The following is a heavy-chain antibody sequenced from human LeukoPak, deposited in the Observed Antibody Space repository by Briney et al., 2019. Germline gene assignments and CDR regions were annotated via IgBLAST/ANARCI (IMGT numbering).Heavy chain of an antibody. CDR1: GFTVSSNY. Sequence: GGSLRLSCAASGFTVSSNYMSWVRKAPGKGLEWVSVIFSGGSTYYADSVKGRFTISRDNSKNTLYLQMNSLRAEDTAVYYCARDHYDILTGENWFDPWGQGTLVTVSS. V-gene: IGHV3-66*01. CDR3: ARDHYDILTGENWFDP. CDR2: IFSGGST. J-gene: IGHJ5*02. D-gene: IGHD3-9*01.